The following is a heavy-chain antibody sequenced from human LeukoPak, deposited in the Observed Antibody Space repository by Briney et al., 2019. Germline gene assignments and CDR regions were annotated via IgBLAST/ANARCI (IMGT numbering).Heavy chain of an antibody. Sequence: GGSLRLSCGASGFTFGSCSLNWVRQAPGKGLEWVSSISSSSSHIYYADSVKGRFTISRDNAKNSLYLQTNSLRAEDTAVYYCAREKYSGGLYYYYGMDVWGQGTTVTVSS. CDR2: ISSSSSHI. D-gene: IGHD2-21*01. V-gene: IGHV3-21*01. CDR3: AREKYSGGLYYYYGMDV. CDR1: GFTFGSCS. J-gene: IGHJ6*02.